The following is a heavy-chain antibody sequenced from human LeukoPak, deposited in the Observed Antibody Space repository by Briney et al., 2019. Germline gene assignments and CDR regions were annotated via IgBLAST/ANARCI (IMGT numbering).Heavy chain of an antibody. J-gene: IGHJ4*02. V-gene: IGHV4-39*07. CDR1: GGSISSSSYY. CDR3: ASAALEPDTLDY. CDR2: IYYSGST. D-gene: IGHD1-1*01. Sequence: SETLSLTCTVSGGSISSSSYYWGWIRQPPGKGLEWIGSIYYSGSTNYNPSLKSRVTISVDTSKNQFSLKLSSVTAADTAVYYCASAALEPDTLDYWGQGTLVTVSS.